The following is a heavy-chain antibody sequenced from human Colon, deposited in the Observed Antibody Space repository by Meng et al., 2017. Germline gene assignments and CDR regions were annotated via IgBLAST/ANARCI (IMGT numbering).Heavy chain of an antibody. Sequence: QVQLQQSGPGLVKPSQTLPLPCFISGDSVSSNTAAWNWLRQSPSRGLEWLGRTYYRSKWYNEYAVSVKSRMTFNADTSKNQVSLQVNSVTPEDTAVYYCARDHGYSYGLPLDYWGQGILVTVSS. CDR2: TYYRSKWYN. D-gene: IGHD5-18*01. CDR3: ARDHGYSYGLPLDY. CDR1: GDSVSSNTAA. V-gene: IGHV6-1*01. J-gene: IGHJ4*02.